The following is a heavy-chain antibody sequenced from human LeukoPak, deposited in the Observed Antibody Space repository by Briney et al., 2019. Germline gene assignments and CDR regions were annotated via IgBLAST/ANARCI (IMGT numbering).Heavy chain of an antibody. CDR1: GYSFTSYW. J-gene: IGHJ4*02. D-gene: IGHD3-22*01. CDR2: IYPGDSDT. V-gene: IGHV5-51*01. Sequence: GESLKISCKGSGYSFTSYWIGWVRQMPGKGLEWMGIIYPGDSDTRYSPSFQGQVTISADKSISTAYLQWSSLKASDTAMYYCARLKKRYYYDSSEFDYWGRGTLVTVSS. CDR3: ARLKKRYYYDSSEFDY.